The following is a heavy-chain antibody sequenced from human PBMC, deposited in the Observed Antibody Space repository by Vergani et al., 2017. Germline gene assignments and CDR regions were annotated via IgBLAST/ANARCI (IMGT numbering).Heavy chain of an antibody. CDR3: ARDCTSGGCPDNYGMDV. V-gene: IGHV3-21*06. CDR2: IGSSGPYI. CDR1: GFTFSSYS. J-gene: IGHJ6*02. Sequence: EVQLVESGGGLVKPGGSLRLSCAASGFTFSSYSMSWVRQAPGKGLEWVAFIGSSGPYINYADSVKGRFIISRDNTNNSLFLQLRSLRAEDAAVYYCARDCTSGGCPDNYGMDVWGQGATVTVSS. D-gene: IGHD2-8*01.